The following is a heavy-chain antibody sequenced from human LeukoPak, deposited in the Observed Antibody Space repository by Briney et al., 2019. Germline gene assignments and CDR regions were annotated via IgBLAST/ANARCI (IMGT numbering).Heavy chain of an antibody. Sequence: GGSLRLSCAASGFTFSSYSMNWVRQAPGKGLEWVSYISSSSSTIYYADSVKGRFTISRDNAKNSLYLQMNSLRAEDTAVYYCARGSSYSRSVMFAFDIWGQGTMVTVSS. CDR2: ISSSSSTI. J-gene: IGHJ3*02. V-gene: IGHV3-48*04. CDR3: ARGSSYSRSVMFAFDI. D-gene: IGHD6-13*01. CDR1: GFTFSSYS.